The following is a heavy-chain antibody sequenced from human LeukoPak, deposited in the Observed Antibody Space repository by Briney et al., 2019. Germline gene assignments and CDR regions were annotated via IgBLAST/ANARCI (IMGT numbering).Heavy chain of an antibody. Sequence: GGSLRLSCAASGFTISNLWMTWVRQAPGKGLEWVSAISGSGGSTYYADSVKGRFTISRDNSKNTLYLQMNSLRAEDTAVYYCAKGGDSWSGYYTDYWGQGTLVTVSS. CDR3: AKGGDSWSGYYTDY. J-gene: IGHJ4*02. CDR2: ISGSGGST. CDR1: GFTISNLW. D-gene: IGHD3-3*01. V-gene: IGHV3-23*01.